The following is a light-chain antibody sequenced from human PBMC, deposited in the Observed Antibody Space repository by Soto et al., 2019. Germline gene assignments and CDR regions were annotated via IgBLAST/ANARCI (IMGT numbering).Light chain of an antibody. CDR2: GAS. V-gene: IGKV3D-20*02. J-gene: IGKJ5*01. Sequence: EIVLTQSPGTLSLSPGEGATLSCRASQSVSSSYLAWYQQKPGQAPRLLIYGASSRATGIPDRFSGSGSGTVFTLTIGSLEPEDSAVYYCQQRKHWPPITFGQGTRLEIK. CDR3: QQRKHWPPIT. CDR1: QSVSSSY.